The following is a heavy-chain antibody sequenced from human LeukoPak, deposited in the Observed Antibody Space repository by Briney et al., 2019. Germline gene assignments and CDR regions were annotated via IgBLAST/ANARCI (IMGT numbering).Heavy chain of an antibody. J-gene: IGHJ4*02. CDR3: AKASLVYCSSMSRLYFFDY. V-gene: IGHV3-43*02. Sequence: PGGSLTLSCAASGFTFDDYAMHWVRQAPGKGLEWVSLIYGDGASTYYADSEKGRFTVARDISKNSLYLQMNSLRAEDTAVYYGAKASLVYCSSMSRLYFFDYWGQGTLVTVSS. D-gene: IGHD2-2*01. CDR2: IYGDGAST. CDR1: GFTFDDYA.